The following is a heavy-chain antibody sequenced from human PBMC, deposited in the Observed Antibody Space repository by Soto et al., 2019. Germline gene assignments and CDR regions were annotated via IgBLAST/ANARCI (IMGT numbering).Heavy chain of an antibody. CDR2: ISSSSSTI. V-gene: IGHV3-48*02. Sequence: GGSLRLSCAASGFTFGSYSMNWVRQAPGKGLEWVSYISSSSSTIYYADSVKGRFTISRDNAKNSLYLQMNSLRDEDTAVYYCARDPGGSYLAVWYYGMDVWGQGTTVTVSS. CDR3: ARDPGGSYLAVWYYGMDV. CDR1: GFTFGSYS. J-gene: IGHJ6*02. D-gene: IGHD1-26*01.